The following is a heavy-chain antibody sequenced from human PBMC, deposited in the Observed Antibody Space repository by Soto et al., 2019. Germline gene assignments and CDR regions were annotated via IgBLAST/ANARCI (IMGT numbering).Heavy chain of an antibody. CDR3: ARHLYGSGIVGQH. D-gene: IGHD3-10*01. CDR2: IYYSGTT. Sequence: QLQLQESGPGQVKPSETLSLTCTVSGGSISSSNYNCGWIRQPPGKGLEWIGSIYYSGTTYYNPSLKSRVTISVDTSKNQFSLKLSSVTAADTAVYYCARHLYGSGIVGQHWGQGTLVTVSS. V-gene: IGHV4-39*01. CDR1: GGSISSSNYN. J-gene: IGHJ1*01.